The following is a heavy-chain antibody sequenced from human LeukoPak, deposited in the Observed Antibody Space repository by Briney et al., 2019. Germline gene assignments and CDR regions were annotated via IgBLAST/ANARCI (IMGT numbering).Heavy chain of an antibody. Sequence: GGSLRLSCAASGFTSSSYGMHWVRQAPGKGLEWVAVIWYDGSNKYYADSVKGRFTISRDNSKNTLYLQMNSLRAEDTAVYYCARDGANDYGDYEAGFDYWGQGPWSPSPQ. CDR2: IWYDGSNK. CDR3: ARDGANDYGDYEAGFDY. CDR1: GFTSSSYG. D-gene: IGHD4-17*01. J-gene: IGHJ4*02. V-gene: IGHV3-33*01.